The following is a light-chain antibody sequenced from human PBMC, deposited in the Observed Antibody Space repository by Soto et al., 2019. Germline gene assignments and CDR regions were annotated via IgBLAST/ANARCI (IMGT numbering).Light chain of an antibody. CDR3: QQYNVWPLT. J-gene: IGKJ4*01. V-gene: IGKV3-15*01. Sequence: EIVMTQSPATLSVSPGERATLSCRASQSVSSNLAWYQQKPGQTPKLLIYVASTRATGIPARFSGRGSGTEFHLYISILQSEDFAVYYCQQYNVWPLTFGGGTKVEFK. CDR1: QSVSSN. CDR2: VAS.